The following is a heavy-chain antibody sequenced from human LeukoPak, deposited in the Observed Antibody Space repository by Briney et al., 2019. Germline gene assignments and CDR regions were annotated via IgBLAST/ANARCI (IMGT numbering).Heavy chain of an antibody. CDR2: IIPIFGTA. J-gene: IGHJ4*02. CDR3: ARVSELGSLDY. D-gene: IGHD7-27*01. CDR1: GGTFSSYA. V-gene: IGHV1-69*05. Sequence: SVKVSCKASGGTFSSYAISWVRQAPGQGLEWMGRIIPIFGTATYAQKFQGRVTITTDESTSTAYMELSSLRSEDTAVYYCARVSELGSLDYWGQGTLVTVSS.